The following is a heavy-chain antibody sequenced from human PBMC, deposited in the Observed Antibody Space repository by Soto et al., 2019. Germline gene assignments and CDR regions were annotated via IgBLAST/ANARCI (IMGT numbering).Heavy chain of an antibody. CDR1: GFTFDDYA. J-gene: IGHJ1*01. D-gene: IGHD1-1*01. CDR3: VKDESINWNSGHFRH. CDR2: INWNSGSI. V-gene: IGHV3-9*01. Sequence: EVQLVESGGGLVQPGRSLRLSCAASGFTFDDYAMHWVRQVPGKGLEWVSGINWNSGSIGYGDSVKGRFAISRDNAKNSLHLQMNSLSAEDTAIYYCVKDESINWNSGHFRHWGQGTLVTVAS.